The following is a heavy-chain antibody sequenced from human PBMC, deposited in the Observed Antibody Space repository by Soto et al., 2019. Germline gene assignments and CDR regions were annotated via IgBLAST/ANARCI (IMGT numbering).Heavy chain of an antibody. CDR1: GYTFTSYY. CDR2: INPSGGST. D-gene: IGHD2-2*01. V-gene: IGHV1-46*03. CDR3: ARGEGYCSSTSCPPYYYYYMDV. J-gene: IGHJ6*03. Sequence: GASVKVSCKASGYTFTSYYMHWVRQAPGQGLEWMGIINPSGGSTSYAQKFQGRVTMTRDTSTSTVYMELSSLRSEDTAVYYCARGEGYCSSTSCPPYYYYYMDVWGKGTTVNVSS.